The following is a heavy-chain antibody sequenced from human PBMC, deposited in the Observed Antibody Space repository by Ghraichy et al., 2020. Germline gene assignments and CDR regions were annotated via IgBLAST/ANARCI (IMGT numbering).Heavy chain of an antibody. J-gene: IGHJ4*02. D-gene: IGHD3-10*01. CDR3: AKEFYGSGSYFVSPGSSPYYFDY. Sequence: GGSLRLSCAASGFTFRSYAMSWVRQAPGKGLEWVSAISGSGGSTYYADSVKGRFTISRDNSKNTLYLQMNSLRAEDTAVYYCAKEFYGSGSYFVSPGSSPYYFDYWGQGTLVTVSS. CDR2: ISGSGGST. V-gene: IGHV3-23*01. CDR1: GFTFRSYA.